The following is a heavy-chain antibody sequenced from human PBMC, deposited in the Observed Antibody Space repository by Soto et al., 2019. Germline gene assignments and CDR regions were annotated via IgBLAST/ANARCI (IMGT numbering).Heavy chain of an antibody. CDR2: IKSKTDGGTT. Sequence: PGGSLSLSCASSGFSFTIALMIWVRPAPGKGLEWVARIKSKTDGGTTDYATPVKGRFTTSRDDSKNTLYLQMNSLKIEDTAVHYCITDGPDGRAYWGQGTQVTVSS. J-gene: IGHJ4*02. V-gene: IGHV3-15*01. CDR3: ITDGPDGRAY. CDR1: GFSFTIAL.